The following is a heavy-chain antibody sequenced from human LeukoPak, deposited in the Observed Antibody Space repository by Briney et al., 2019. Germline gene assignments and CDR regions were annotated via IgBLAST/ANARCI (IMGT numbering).Heavy chain of an antibody. CDR1: GFTFSSYA. D-gene: IGHD3-10*01. J-gene: IGHJ4*02. V-gene: IGHV3-53*04. CDR2: IYSGGST. Sequence: QPGGSLRLSCAASGFTFSSYAMSWVRQAPGKGLEWVSVIYSGGSTYYADSVKGRFTISRHNSKNTLYLQMNSLRAEDTAVYYCAIWFGDTFDYWGQGTLVTVSS. CDR3: AIWFGDTFDY.